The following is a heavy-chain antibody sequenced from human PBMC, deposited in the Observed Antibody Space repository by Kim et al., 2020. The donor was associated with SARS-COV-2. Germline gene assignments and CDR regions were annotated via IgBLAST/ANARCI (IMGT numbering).Heavy chain of an antibody. V-gene: IGHV3-23*01. D-gene: IGHD3-3*01. CDR2: ISGSGGST. J-gene: IGHJ6*02. Sequence: GGSLRLSCAASGFTFSSYAMSWVRQAPGKGLEWVSAISGSGGSTYYADSVKGRFTISRDNSKNTLYLQMNSLRAEDTAVYYCAKDPGDFWSGYKGMDVWGQGTTVTVSS. CDR3: AKDPGDFWSGYKGMDV. CDR1: GFTFSSYA.